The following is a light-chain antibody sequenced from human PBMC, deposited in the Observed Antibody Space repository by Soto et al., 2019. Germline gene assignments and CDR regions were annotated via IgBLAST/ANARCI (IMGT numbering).Light chain of an antibody. CDR1: QSLLPSNGYNY. CDR2: FGS. V-gene: IGKV2-28*01. Sequence: DIVMTQSPLSLPVTPGEPASISCNSSQSLLPSNGYNYLDWYLQKPGQSPQLLIYFGSYRSSGVPDRFSGSGSGKDFTLKIRRVEAEDVAIYYCMQAQQTPPTFGQGTKVEIK. CDR3: MQAQQTPPT. J-gene: IGKJ1*01.